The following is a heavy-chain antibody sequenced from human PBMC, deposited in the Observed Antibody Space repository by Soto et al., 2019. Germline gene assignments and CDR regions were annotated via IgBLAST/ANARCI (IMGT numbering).Heavy chain of an antibody. CDR1: GFTFSSYG. CDR3: AKDVTYRSGWNYFDS. D-gene: IGHD6-19*01. J-gene: IGHJ4*02. Sequence: GGSLRLSCAASGFTFSSYGMHWVRQAPGKGLEWVAVIWYGGSNKYYADSVKGRFTISRDNSKNTLYLQMNSLRAEDTALYYCAKDVTYRSGWNYFDSWGQGTLVTVSS. V-gene: IGHV3-33*06. CDR2: IWYGGSNK.